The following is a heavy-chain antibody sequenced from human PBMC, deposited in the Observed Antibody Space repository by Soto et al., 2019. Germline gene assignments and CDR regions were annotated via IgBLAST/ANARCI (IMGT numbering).Heavy chain of an antibody. CDR2: IFHSGST. CDR3: GRGGFAGHWFAP. CDR1: RAFINSGGFY. J-gene: IGHJ5*02. Sequence: SETLSLTCSVSRAFINSGGFYYSWIRQPPGKGLEWLGYIFHSGSTLYTPSLRGRLTLSADTSRNQLSLHLTSVTAADTAVYYCGRGGFAGHWFAPWGQEILVTVSS. D-gene: IGHD5-12*01. V-gene: IGHV4-31*03.